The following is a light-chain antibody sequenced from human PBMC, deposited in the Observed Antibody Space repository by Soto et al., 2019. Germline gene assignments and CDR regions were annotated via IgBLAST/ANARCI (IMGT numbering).Light chain of an antibody. CDR2: DAS. V-gene: IGKV3-11*01. Sequence: NVVTQSPGTLALSTGETATHSCRASQSVSSYLAWYQQKPGQAPRLLIYDASNRATGIPARFSGSGSGTDFTLTISSLEPEDFAVYYCQQRSNWPPLFGGGAKVDI. CDR3: QQRSNWPPL. CDR1: QSVSSY. J-gene: IGKJ4*01.